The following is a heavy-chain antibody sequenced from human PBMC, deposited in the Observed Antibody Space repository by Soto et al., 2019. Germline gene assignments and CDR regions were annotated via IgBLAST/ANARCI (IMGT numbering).Heavy chain of an antibody. D-gene: IGHD2-2*01. Sequence: QVQLQESGPGLVKPSETLSLTCNVSGGSISGYYWGWIRQPPGKGLEWIGYISYSGSTNYNPSLMARVTIAPDTPKEQFSPRLTSVTAADTAVDYCASGHGARQCVDATCLDCFDPWGQGTLVTVSS. CDR2: ISYSGST. V-gene: IGHV4-59*01. J-gene: IGHJ5*02. CDR3: ASGHGARQCVDATCLDCFDP. CDR1: GGSISGYY.